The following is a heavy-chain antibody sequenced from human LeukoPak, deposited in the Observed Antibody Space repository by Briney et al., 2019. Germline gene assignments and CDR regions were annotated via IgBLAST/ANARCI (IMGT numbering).Heavy chain of an antibody. CDR1: GGSISSYY. D-gene: IGHD5-18*01. V-gene: IGHV4-59*08. J-gene: IGHJ4*02. CDR2: IYYSGST. CDR3: AGHGGYSYGYTFDY. Sequence: SETLSLTCTVSGGSISSYYWSWMRQPPGKGLEWIGYIYYSGSTNYNPSLKSRVTISVDTSKNQFSLKLSSVTAADTAVYYCAGHGGYSYGYTFDYWGQGTLVTVSS.